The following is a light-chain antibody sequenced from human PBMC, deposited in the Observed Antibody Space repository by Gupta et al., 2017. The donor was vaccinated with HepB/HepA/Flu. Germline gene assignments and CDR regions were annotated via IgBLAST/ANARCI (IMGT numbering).Light chain of an antibody. Sequence: ELVMTQSPVTLSVSPGERATLSCRASESINNNLVWYQQKPGQAPRVLIYAASTRATGIPARFSGSGSGKELTLTISSRQSDDFGIYYCQQYHKWPLYTFGQGTKVEI. J-gene: IGKJ2*01. V-gene: IGKV3-15*01. CDR2: AAS. CDR3: QQYHKWPLYT. CDR1: ESINNN.